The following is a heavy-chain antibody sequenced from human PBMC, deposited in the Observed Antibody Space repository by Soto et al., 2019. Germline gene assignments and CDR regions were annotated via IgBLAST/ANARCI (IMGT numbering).Heavy chain of an antibody. CDR3: ARSSGVSTPDFDY. Sequence: SLRLSCVASGFTFTLYAIHWVRQAPGKGLEWVAVISHDGSIKYYTDSVKGRFTISRDNSLHTVYLQMNSLGPEDTAVYFCARSSGVSTPDFDYWGQGALVTVSS. D-gene: IGHD3-10*01. V-gene: IGHV3-30-3*01. CDR2: ISHDGSIK. J-gene: IGHJ4*02. CDR1: GFTFTLYA.